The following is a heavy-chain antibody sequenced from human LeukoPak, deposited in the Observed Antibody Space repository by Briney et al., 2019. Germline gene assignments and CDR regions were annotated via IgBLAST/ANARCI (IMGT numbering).Heavy chain of an antibody. CDR2: IYPGDSDT. CDR3: ARLGGPHSPFDN. CDR1: GYSYTSYW. D-gene: IGHD2-15*01. J-gene: IGHJ4*02. V-gene: IGHV5-51*01. Sequence: GESLKISCKSSGYSYTSYWIGWVRQMPGKGLEWMGIIYPGDSDTRYSRSFQGQVTISADKSLRTAYLQWRSLKASDTGIYFCARLGGPHSPFDNWGQGTRVTVSS.